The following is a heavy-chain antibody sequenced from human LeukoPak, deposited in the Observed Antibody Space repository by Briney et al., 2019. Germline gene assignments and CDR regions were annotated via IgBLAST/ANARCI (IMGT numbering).Heavy chain of an antibody. J-gene: IGHJ4*02. Sequence: SETLSLTCIVSGDSVTNHYWSLTRQPPGKGLEWIGYIYYSGSINYNPSLKSRVTISVDTSRNQFSMKLNSVTAADTAVYYCAGSGGLANQGAVFDYWGQGTLVTVSS. D-gene: IGHD3-10*01. CDR2: IYYSGSI. V-gene: IGHV4-59*02. CDR1: GDSVTNHY. CDR3: AGSGGLANQGAVFDY.